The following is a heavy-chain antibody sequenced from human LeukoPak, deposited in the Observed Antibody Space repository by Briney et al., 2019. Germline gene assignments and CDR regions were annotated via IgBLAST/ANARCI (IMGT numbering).Heavy chain of an antibody. J-gene: IGHJ3*02. D-gene: IGHD3-3*01. V-gene: IGHV3-64*01. CDR3: ARLTSTIPDAFDI. Sequence: PGGSLRLSCVVSDFTFSTSVMHWVRQAPGKGLEHVSAINSNGGSTYYGNSVKGRFTISRDNSKNTLYLQMGSLRPEDMAVYYCARLTSTIPDAFDIWGQGTMVTVSS. CDR1: DFTFSTSV. CDR2: INSNGGST.